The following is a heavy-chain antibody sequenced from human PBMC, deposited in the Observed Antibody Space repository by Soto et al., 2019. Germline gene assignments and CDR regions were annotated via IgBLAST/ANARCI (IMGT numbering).Heavy chain of an antibody. Sequence: QVQLVQSGAEVKKPGSSVKVSCKASGGTFSSYTISWVRQAPGQGLEWMGRIIPILGIANYAQKFQGRVTIPAKKSTSTAYMEWSSLRSEDTAVYYGVLGSGNGWSFDSWGREPWSPSPQ. D-gene: IGHD3-16*01. J-gene: IGHJ4*02. CDR3: VLGSGNGWSFDS. CDR2: IIPILGIA. CDR1: GGTFSSYT. V-gene: IGHV1-69*02.